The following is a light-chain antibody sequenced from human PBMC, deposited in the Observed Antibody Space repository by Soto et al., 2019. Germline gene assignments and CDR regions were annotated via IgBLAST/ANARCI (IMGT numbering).Light chain of an antibody. CDR3: QQYENFPWT. CDR2: RAS. J-gene: IGKJ1*01. Sequence: DIQMTQSPSNLSASVGDRVTITCRASQSIATWLAWYQQKPGKVPNILIYRASSIESGVPSRFSGSGSGTEFTLTISSLQSDDFATYYCQQYENFPWTFGQGTKVEIK. V-gene: IGKV1-5*03. CDR1: QSIATW.